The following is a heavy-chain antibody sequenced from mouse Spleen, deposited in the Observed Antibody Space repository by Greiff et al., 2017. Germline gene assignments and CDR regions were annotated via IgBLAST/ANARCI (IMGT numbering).Heavy chain of an antibody. V-gene: IGHV2-6*01. CDR2: IWGGGST. CDR3: ASDRYYGSSYPFAY. CDR1: GFSLTSYG. Sequence: QVQLKQSGPGLVAPSQSLSITCTVSGFSLTSYGVDWVRQSPGKGLEWLGVIWGGGSTNYNSALKSRLSISKDNSKSQVFLKMNSLQTDDTAMYYCASDRYYGSSYPFAYWGQGTLVTVSA. D-gene: IGHD1-1*01. J-gene: IGHJ3*01.